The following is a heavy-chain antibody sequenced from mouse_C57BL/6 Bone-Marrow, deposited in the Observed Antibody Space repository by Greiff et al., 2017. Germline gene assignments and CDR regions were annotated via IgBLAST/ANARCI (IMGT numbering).Heavy chain of an antibody. J-gene: IGHJ4*01. CDR2: IGSGGSYT. CDR1: GFNFSSYG. V-gene: IGHV5-6*02. CDR3: ARHLYYGDDVDY. D-gene: IGHD2-2*01. Sequence: DVMLVESGGDLVKPGGSLKLSCAASGFNFSSYGMPWVRQTPDQRLEWVATIGSGGSYTYYADSVQGRFTISRDNAKNTLSLQMYSLRTEETAMDYGARHLYYGDDVDYWGQGTTVTVSS.